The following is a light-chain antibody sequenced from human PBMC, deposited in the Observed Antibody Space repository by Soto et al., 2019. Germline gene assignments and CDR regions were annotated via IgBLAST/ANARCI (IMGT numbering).Light chain of an antibody. V-gene: IGKV1-8*01. CDR2: AAS. CDR3: QQYYSYPPYT. CDR1: QGISSY. J-gene: IGKJ5*01. Sequence: AIRMTQSPSPFSASTGDRVTITCRASQGISSYLAWYQQKPGKAPKLLIYAASTLQSGVPSRFSGSGSGTDFTLTISCLQSEDFANYYCQQYYSYPPYTFGQGTRLEIK.